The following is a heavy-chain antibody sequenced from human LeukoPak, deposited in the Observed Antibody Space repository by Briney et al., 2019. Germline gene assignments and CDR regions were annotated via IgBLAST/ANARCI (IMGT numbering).Heavy chain of an antibody. D-gene: IGHD4-17*01. V-gene: IGHV1-18*01. CDR2: ISAYNVNT. Sequence: GASVKFSCKASGYTFTNYGISWVRQAPGQGLEWMGWISAYNVNTYYAQKLQGRVTMTTDTSTSMAYMELRSLRSDDTAGYYCVRDTLTQQGYWGQGTLVTVSS. CDR3: VRDTLTQQGY. J-gene: IGHJ4*02. CDR1: GYTFTNYG.